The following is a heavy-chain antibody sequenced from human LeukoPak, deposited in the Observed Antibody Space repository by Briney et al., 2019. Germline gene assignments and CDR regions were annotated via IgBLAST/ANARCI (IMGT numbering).Heavy chain of an antibody. CDR1: GGPINSYY. CDR3: ATVHCSRGSCYPDY. V-gene: IGHV4-59*01. D-gene: IGHD2-15*01. Sequence: SETLPLTCTVSGGPINSYYWIWIRQAPAKELEWIAYIYYSGSTNYNPSLNSRVTISVDRTKNQFSLKLGSVTAADTAVYYCATVHCSRGSCYPDYWGQGTLVTVSS. J-gene: IGHJ4*02. CDR2: IYYSGST.